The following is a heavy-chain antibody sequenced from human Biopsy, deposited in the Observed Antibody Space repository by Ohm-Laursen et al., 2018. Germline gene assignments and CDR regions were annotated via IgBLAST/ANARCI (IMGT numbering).Heavy chain of an antibody. D-gene: IGHD2/OR15-2a*01. CDR3: ARATNSTGWPYYYFYGMDV. CDR2: NKPNGKT. CDR1: GGAFSGYY. Sequence: GTLSLTCAVYGGAFSGYYWGWVRPTPREGVGGGGENKPNGKTNYKPSLDSRVAISVDTSKNQFSLRLNSVTAADTAVYYCARATNSTGWPYYYFYGMDVWGQGTTVTVSS. V-gene: IGHV4-34*01. J-gene: IGHJ6*02.